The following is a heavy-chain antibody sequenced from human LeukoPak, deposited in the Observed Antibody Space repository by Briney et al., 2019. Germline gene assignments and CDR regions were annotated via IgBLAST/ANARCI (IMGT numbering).Heavy chain of an antibody. D-gene: IGHD3-16*01. CDR1: GYTFTNYA. V-gene: IGHV1-3*03. J-gene: IGHJ4*02. CDR3: ARDRGNMITFGGVPGYYFDY. Sequence: ASVKVSCKATGYTFTNYAMHWVRQAPGQRLEWMGWINAGNGNTKYSQEFQGRVTITRDTSASTAYMELSSLRSEDMAVYYCARDRGNMITFGGVPGYYFDYWGQGTLVTVSS. CDR2: INAGNGNT.